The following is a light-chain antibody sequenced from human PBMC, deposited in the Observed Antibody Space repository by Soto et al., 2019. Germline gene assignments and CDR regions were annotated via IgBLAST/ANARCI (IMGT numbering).Light chain of an antibody. J-gene: IGLJ3*02. CDR2: EVI. V-gene: IGLV2-14*01. Sequence: QSALTQPASVSGSPGQSITISCTGTNSDVGGYNYVSWYQQHPGKAPKLIIYEVINRPSGVSNRFSGSKSGNTASLTISGLQAEDEADYYCSSYTSSNTWVFGGGTQLTVL. CDR3: SSYTSSNTWV. CDR1: NSDVGGYNY.